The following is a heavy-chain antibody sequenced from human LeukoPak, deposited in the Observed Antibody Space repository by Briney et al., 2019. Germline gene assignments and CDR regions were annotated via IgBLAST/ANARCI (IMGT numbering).Heavy chain of an antibody. CDR2: ISAYNGNT. D-gene: IGHD2-21*02. Sequence: VASVKVSCKASGYTFTSYGISWVRQAPGQGLEWMGWISAYNGNTNYAQKLQGRVTMTTDTSTSTAYMELRSLRSDDTAVYYCARNPCGGDCYSDPNDAFDIWGQGTMVTVSS. V-gene: IGHV1-18*01. CDR3: ARNPCGGDCYSDPNDAFDI. CDR1: GYTFTSYG. J-gene: IGHJ3*02.